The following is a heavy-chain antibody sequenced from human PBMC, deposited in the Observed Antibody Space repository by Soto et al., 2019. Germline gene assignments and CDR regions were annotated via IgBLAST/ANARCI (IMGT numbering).Heavy chain of an antibody. CDR2: INHSGST. CDR1: GGSFSGYY. CDR3: ARGRGRFLEWLLRYYYYGMDV. D-gene: IGHD3-3*01. Sequence: SETLSLTCAGYGGSFSGYYWSWIRQPPGKGLEWIGEINHSGSTNYNPSLKCRVTISVDTSKNQFSLKLSSVTAADAAVYYCARGRGRFLEWLLRYYYYGMDVWGQGTTVTVSS. J-gene: IGHJ6*02. V-gene: IGHV4-34*01.